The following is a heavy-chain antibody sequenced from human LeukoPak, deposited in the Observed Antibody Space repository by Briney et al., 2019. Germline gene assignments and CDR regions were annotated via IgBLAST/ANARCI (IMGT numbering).Heavy chain of an antibody. J-gene: IGHJ4*02. CDR1: GYSISSGYY. CDR3: ARGSSFLNFDY. Sequence: SETLSLTCTVSGYSISSGYYWGWIRQPPGKGLEWIGSIYHSGSTYYNPSLKSRVTISVDTSKNQFSLKLSSVTAADTAVYYCARGSSFLNFDYWGQGTLVTVSS. CDR2: IYHSGST. V-gene: IGHV4-38-2*02. D-gene: IGHD6-13*01.